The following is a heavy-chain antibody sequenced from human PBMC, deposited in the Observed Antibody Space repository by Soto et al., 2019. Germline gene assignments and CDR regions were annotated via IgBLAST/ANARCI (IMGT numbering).Heavy chain of an antibody. CDR3: ARASPTYYDFWSGYYPYYYYYYMDV. V-gene: IGHV3-7*01. D-gene: IGHD3-3*01. Sequence: GGSLRLSCAASGFTFSSYAMGWVRQAPGKGLEWVSTIKQNGSKTYYVDSVKGRFTISRDNAKNTLYLQMNSLRAEDTAVYYCARASPTYYDFWSGYYPYYYYYYMDVWGKGTTVTVSS. J-gene: IGHJ6*03. CDR1: GFTFSSYA. CDR2: IKQNGSKT.